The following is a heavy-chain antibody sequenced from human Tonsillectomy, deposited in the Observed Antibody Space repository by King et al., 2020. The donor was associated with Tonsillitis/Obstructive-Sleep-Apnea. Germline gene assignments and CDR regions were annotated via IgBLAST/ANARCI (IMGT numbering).Heavy chain of an antibody. J-gene: IGHJ6*03. CDR1: GFTLSDYY. CDR3: ARDLIWAEPAAIKWNYIDV. CDR2: ISSSSGHT. V-gene: IGHV3-11*05. Sequence: VQLVESGGGLVKPGGSLRLSCAASGFTLSDYYVTWIRQAPGKGLEWISYISSSSGHTNYADSVRGRFTISRDNAKNSMYLQMNSLRAEDTAVYYCARDLIWAEPAAIKWNYIDVWGKGTTVTVSS. D-gene: IGHD2-2*02.